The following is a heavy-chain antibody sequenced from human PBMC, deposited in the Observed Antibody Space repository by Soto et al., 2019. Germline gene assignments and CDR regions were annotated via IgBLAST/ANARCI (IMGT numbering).Heavy chain of an antibody. CDR3: AKLMTDDPYNYYMGV. CDR1: GFTFSSYA. Sequence: PGRSLRLCCAASGFTFSSYAMSWVRQAPGKGLEWVSAISGGGGSTYYADSVKGRFTISRDNSKNTMYLQMNSLRAEHTAVYYSAKLMTDDPYNYYMGVWGKRPTATVPS. CDR2: ISGGGGST. V-gene: IGHV3-23*01. D-gene: IGHD3-16*01. J-gene: IGHJ6*03.